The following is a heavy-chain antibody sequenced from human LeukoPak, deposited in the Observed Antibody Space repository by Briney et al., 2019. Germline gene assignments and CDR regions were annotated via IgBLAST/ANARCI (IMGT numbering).Heavy chain of an antibody. Sequence: PGGSLRLSCAASGFTFANAWMSWVRQAPGKGLECVGRIKSKTDGETTDYAAPVKGRFTISRDDSKNMLYLQMNSLKSEDAAVYYCTADLPPPRGYDYPFDYWGQGSLVTVSS. D-gene: IGHD5-12*01. CDR2: IKSKTDGETT. J-gene: IGHJ4*02. CDR3: TADLPPPRGYDYPFDY. V-gene: IGHV3-15*01. CDR1: GFTFANAW.